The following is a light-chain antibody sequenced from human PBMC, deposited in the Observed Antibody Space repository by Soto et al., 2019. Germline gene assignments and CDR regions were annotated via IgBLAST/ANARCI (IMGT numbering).Light chain of an antibody. Sequence: QSALTQPASVSGSPGQSIAISCTGTSSDVGAYNFVSWHQQHPGKAPKLMIYDVSNRPSGVSDRFSGSKSGNTASLTISGLQAEDEADYYCSSYISSSTFVVFGGGTQLTVL. V-gene: IGLV2-14*01. CDR1: SSDVGAYNF. CDR3: SSYISSSTFVV. J-gene: IGLJ2*01. CDR2: DVS.